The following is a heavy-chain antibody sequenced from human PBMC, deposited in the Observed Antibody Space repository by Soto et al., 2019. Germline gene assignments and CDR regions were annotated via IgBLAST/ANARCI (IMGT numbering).Heavy chain of an antibody. CDR2: IYYSGST. CDR1: CGSIISYY. D-gene: IGHD3-10*01. J-gene: IGHJ6*02. CDR3: ARDQGYYGSGSYFHYGMDV. Sequence: SETLSLTCTFSCGSIISYYWSWIRQPPGKVLEWIGYIYYSGSTNYNPSLKSRVTISVDTSKNQFSLKLSSVTAADTAVYYCARDQGYYGSGSYFHYGMDVWGQGTTVTVSS. V-gene: IGHV4-59*01.